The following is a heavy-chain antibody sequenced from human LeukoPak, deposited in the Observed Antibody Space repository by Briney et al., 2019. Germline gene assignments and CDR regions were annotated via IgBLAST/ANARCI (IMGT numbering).Heavy chain of an antibody. CDR2: IYYSGST. D-gene: IGHD4-11*01. CDR3: ARRVGTTIWSR. Sequence: PSETLSLTCTVSGGSISSSSYYWGWIRQPPGKGLEWIGSIYYSGSTYYNPSLKSRVTISVDTSKNQFSLKLSSVTAADTAVYYCARRVGTTIWSRWGQGTLVTVSS. V-gene: IGHV4-39*01. CDR1: GGSISSSSYY. J-gene: IGHJ4*02.